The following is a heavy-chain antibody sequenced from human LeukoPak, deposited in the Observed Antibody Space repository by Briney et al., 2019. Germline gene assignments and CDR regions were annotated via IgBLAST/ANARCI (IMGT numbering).Heavy chain of an antibody. D-gene: IGHD4-17*01. CDR3: ARAEHGYGDHFDY. V-gene: IGHV3-7*01. Sequence: GGSLRLSCAASGFTFSSYWMSWVRQAPGKGLEWVANIKQDGSEKYYVDSVKGRFTISRDNARNSLYLQMNSLRAEDTAVYYCARAEHGYGDHFDYWGQGTLVTVSS. CDR1: GFTFSSYW. J-gene: IGHJ4*02. CDR2: IKQDGSEK.